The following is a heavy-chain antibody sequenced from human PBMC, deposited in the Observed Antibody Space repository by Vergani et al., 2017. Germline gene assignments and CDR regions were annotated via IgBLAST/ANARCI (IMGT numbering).Heavy chain of an antibody. J-gene: IGHJ3*02. CDR3: ARVRSGSWGGADAFDI. CDR1: GYTFTGYY. Sequence: QVQLVQSGAEVKKPGASVKVSCKASGYTFTGYYMHWVRQAPGQGLEWMGIINPSGGSTSYAQKFQGRVTMTRDTSTSTVYMGLSSLRSEDTAVYYCARVRSGSWGGADAFDIWGQGTMVTVSS. CDR2: INPSGGST. V-gene: IGHV1-46*01. D-gene: IGHD1-26*01.